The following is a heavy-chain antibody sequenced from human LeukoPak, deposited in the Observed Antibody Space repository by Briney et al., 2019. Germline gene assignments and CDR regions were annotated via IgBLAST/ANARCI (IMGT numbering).Heavy chain of an antibody. CDR2: INSVGTST. Sequence: GGSLRLSCVASGFTFSSSWLRWVRHAPGQGLVWVSRINSVGTSTVYADSVRGRFTISRDNSKNTLYLQMNSLRAEDTAVYYCARDFYGSGTPRWSYGMDVWGQGTTVTVSS. D-gene: IGHD3-10*01. J-gene: IGHJ6*02. CDR3: ARDFYGSGTPRWSYGMDV. CDR1: GFTFSSSW. V-gene: IGHV3-74*01.